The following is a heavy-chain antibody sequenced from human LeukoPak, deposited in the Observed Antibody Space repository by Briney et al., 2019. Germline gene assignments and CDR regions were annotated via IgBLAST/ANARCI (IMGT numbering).Heavy chain of an antibody. J-gene: IGHJ4*02. V-gene: IGHV1-2*02. CDR3: ARVPLYCGGDCYHFDY. CDR1: GYTFTGYY. D-gene: IGHD2-21*02. CDR2: INPNSGGT. Sequence: GASVKVSCKASGYTFTGYYMHWVRQAPGQGLEWMGWINPNSGGTNYAQKFQGRVTMTRDTSISTAYMELSRLRSDDTAVYYCARVPLYCGGDCYHFDYWGQGTLVTVSS.